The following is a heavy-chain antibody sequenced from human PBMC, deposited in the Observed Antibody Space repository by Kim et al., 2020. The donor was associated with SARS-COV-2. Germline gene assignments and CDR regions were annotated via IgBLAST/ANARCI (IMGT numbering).Heavy chain of an antibody. J-gene: IGHJ5*02. Sequence: GGSLRLSCTASGFDFSHYAMSWVRQAPGKGLEWVSGIRESGTETYYADSVKGRFTISRDNAKNTLSLHINNLRGEDTALYYCARRDLWSAHPYDLWGQGIRVTVSS. D-gene: IGHD3-3*01. CDR2: IRESGTET. CDR1: GFDFSHYA. V-gene: IGHV3-23*01. CDR3: ARRDLWSAHPYDL.